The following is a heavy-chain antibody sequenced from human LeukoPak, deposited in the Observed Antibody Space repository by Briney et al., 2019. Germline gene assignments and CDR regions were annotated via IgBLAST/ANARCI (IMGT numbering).Heavy chain of an antibody. CDR3: VRDMHGPHDY. Sequence: GGSLRLSCAASGFTFSTYWIHWVRQAPGKGLVWVSRINTDESTTSYADSVKGRFTISRDNAKSTLYLQMNSLRADDTAVYYCVRDMHGPHDYWGQGTLVTVSA. J-gene: IGHJ4*02. V-gene: IGHV3-74*01. CDR2: INTDESTT. D-gene: IGHD2-2*01. CDR1: GFTFSTYW.